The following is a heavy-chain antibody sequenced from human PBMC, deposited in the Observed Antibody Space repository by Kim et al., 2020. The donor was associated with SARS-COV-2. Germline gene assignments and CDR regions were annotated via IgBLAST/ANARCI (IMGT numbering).Heavy chain of an antibody. CDR3: ARVMVRGSKDYYYYMDV. Sequence: GGSLRLSCAASGFTFSSYWMSWVRQAPGKGLEWVANIKQDGSEKYYVDSVKGRFTISRDNAKNSLYLQMNSLRAEDTAVYYCARVMVRGSKDYYYYMDVWGKGTTVTVSS. J-gene: IGHJ6*03. CDR2: IKQDGSEK. CDR1: GFTFSSYW. D-gene: IGHD3-10*01. V-gene: IGHV3-7*01.